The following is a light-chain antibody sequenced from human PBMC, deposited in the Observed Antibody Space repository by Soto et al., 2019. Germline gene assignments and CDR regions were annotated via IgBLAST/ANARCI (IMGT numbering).Light chain of an antibody. J-gene: IGKJ1*01. CDR3: QKYQRLWK. V-gene: IGKV3-15*01. CDR1: QTIYSN. Sequence: IVMTQSPATLSVSPGERATLSCRAGQTIYSNVAWYQQRPGQAPRLLIYRASTRATGVPARFSGSGSGTEFTLTISGLQSEDFALYYCQKYQRLWKFGQGTKVDIK. CDR2: RAS.